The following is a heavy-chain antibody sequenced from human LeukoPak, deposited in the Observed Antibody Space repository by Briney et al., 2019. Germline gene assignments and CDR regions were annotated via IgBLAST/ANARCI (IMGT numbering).Heavy chain of an antibody. Sequence: GALRLSCAASGFTFSSYSMNWVRQPPGKGLEWIGSIYYSGSTYYNPSLKSRVTISVDTSKNQFSLKLSSVTAADTAVYYCARGYFDSWGQGTLVTVSS. CDR2: IYYSGST. J-gene: IGHJ4*02. CDR1: GFTFSSYSMN. V-gene: IGHV4-39*01. CDR3: ARGYFDS.